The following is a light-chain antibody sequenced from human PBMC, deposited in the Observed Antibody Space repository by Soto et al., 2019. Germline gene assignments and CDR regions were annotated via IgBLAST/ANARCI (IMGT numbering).Light chain of an antibody. V-gene: IGKV3-15*01. CDR1: QSIRTN. CDR2: GAS. J-gene: IGKJ4*02. CDR3: QQSHNWPPLT. Sequence: EIVMTQSPATLSVSPGERATLSCRASQSIRTNLAWYQQKPGQAPRLLIYGASARATGIPARFTGSGSGTEFTLTISSLQPEDFAVYYCQQSHNWPPLTFGGGTKVEIK.